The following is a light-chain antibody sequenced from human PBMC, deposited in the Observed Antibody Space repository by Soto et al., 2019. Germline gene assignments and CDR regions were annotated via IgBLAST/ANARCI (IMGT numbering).Light chain of an antibody. Sequence: QSALTQPTSASGSPGQSVTISCTGTSSDVGGYNYVSWYQQHPGKAPKLMIYEVSKRPSGVPDRFSGSKSGNTASLTVSGLQAEDEADYYCSSYAGSNMGVFGGGTQLTVL. CDR3: SSYAGSNMGV. V-gene: IGLV2-8*01. J-gene: IGLJ3*02. CDR2: EVS. CDR1: SSDVGGYNY.